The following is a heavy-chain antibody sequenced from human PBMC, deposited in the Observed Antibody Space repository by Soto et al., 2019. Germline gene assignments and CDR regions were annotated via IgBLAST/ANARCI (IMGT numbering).Heavy chain of an antibody. CDR2: ISAYNGNT. V-gene: IGHV1-18*01. D-gene: IGHD4-17*01. CDR3: ARGGDYGDTAEYFQH. J-gene: IGHJ1*01. Sequence: ASVKVSCKASVYTFTSYGISWVRQAPGQGLEWMGWISAYNGNTNYAQKLQGRVTMTTDTSTSTAYMELRSLRSDDTAVYYCARGGDYGDTAEYFQHWGQGTLVTVSS. CDR1: VYTFTSYG.